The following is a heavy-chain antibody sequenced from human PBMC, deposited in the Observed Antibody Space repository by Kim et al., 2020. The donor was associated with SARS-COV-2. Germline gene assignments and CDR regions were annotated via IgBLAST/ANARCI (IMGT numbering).Heavy chain of an antibody. D-gene: IGHD3-10*01. CDR1: GDSISTYY. J-gene: IGHJ4*02. Sequence: SETLSLTCTVSGDSISTYYWSWIRQPPGKGLEWIAYIYYSGSTNYNPSLKSRVTMSVDTSKNQFSLKLSSVTAADTAVYYCARIPTGGPGNHCLDYWGQG. CDR2: IYYSGST. CDR3: ARIPTGGPGNHCLDY. V-gene: IGHV4-59*13.